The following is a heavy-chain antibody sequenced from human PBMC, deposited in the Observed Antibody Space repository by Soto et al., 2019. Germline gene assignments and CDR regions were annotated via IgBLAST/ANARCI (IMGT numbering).Heavy chain of an antibody. CDR3: AKDSTGQYSPFDY. J-gene: IGHJ4*02. Sequence: EVQLLESGGGLVQPGGSLRLSCAASGFTFSSYAMSWVRQAPGKGLEWVSAISGSGGSTYYADSVKGRFTISRDNSKNTLYLQMNGLRAEDTAVYYCAKDSTGQYSPFDYWGQGTLVTVSS. CDR2: ISGSGGST. V-gene: IGHV3-23*01. CDR1: GFTFSSYA. D-gene: IGHD6-6*01.